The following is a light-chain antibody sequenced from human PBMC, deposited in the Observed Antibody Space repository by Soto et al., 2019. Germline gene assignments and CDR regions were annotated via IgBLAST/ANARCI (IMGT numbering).Light chain of an antibody. Sequence: QSVLTQPASVSGSPGQSITISCTGTTSDVGNYNLVSWYQQHPGKAPKLMIFDVSRRPSGVSDRFSASKSGNTASLTISGLQAEDEADYYCSSYTSTNTLYVIGTGTKVTVL. CDR3: SSYTSTNTLYV. CDR1: TSDVGNYNL. CDR2: DVS. J-gene: IGLJ1*01. V-gene: IGLV2-14*03.